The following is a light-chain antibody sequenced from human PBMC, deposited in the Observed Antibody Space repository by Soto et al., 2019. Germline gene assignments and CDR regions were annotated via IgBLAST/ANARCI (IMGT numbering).Light chain of an antibody. CDR1: QSVSSSY. CDR2: GAS. J-gene: IGKJ2*01. V-gene: IGKV3-20*01. CDR3: EQYGSSPGYT. Sequence: EIVLTQSPGTLSLSPGERATLSCRASQSVSSSYLAWYQQKPGQAPRLLIYGASRRATGIPDRFSGSGSGTDFSLTISRLAPEDFAVYYCEQYGSSPGYTFGQGTKLEIK.